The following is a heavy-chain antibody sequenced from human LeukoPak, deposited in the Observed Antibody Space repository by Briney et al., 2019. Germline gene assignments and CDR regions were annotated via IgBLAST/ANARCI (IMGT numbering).Heavy chain of an antibody. D-gene: IGHD6-19*01. Sequence: SVKVSCKASGGTFSSYAISWVRQAPGQGLEWMGGIIPIFGTANYAQKFQGRVTITADESTSTAYMELSSLRSEDTAAYYCAGSSSSGWITHFDYWGQGTLVTVSS. CDR1: GGTFSSYA. CDR3: AGSSSSGWITHFDY. V-gene: IGHV1-69*13. J-gene: IGHJ4*02. CDR2: IIPIFGTA.